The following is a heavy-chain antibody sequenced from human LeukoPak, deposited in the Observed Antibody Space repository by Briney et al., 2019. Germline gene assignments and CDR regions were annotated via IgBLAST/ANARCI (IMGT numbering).Heavy chain of an antibody. D-gene: IGHD6-19*01. V-gene: IGHV4-31*03. Sequence: PSETLSLTCTVSGGSISSGGYYWSWIRQHPGKGLEWIGHIYYSGSTYYSPSLKSRVTISIHTSQNQFSLNLSSVTAADTAVYYCARMGSPAGDFDYWGQGTLVTVSS. CDR1: GGSISSGGYY. CDR3: ARMGSPAGDFDY. J-gene: IGHJ4*02. CDR2: IYYSGST.